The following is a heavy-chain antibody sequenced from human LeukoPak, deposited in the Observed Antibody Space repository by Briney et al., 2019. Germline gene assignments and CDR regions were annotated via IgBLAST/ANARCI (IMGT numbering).Heavy chain of an antibody. J-gene: IGHJ4*02. V-gene: IGHV4-30-4*01. CDR2: ISLSGLT. D-gene: IGHD2-8*01. CDR3: SRENGAFSPFGY. CDR1: GGSISSGNNH. Sequence: SQTLSLTCTVSGGSISSGNNHWSWIRQPPGKGLEWIGEISLSGLTNYNPSLKSRVTMALDKSKNHLSLNLTSVTAADTAVYYCSRENGAFSPFGYWGQGTLVTVPS.